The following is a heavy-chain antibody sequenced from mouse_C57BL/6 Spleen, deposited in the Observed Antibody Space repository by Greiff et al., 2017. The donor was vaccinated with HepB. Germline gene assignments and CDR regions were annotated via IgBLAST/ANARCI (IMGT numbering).Heavy chain of an antibody. J-gene: IGHJ1*03. CDR1: GFTFSSYA. D-gene: IGHD1-1*01. V-gene: IGHV5-9-1*02. CDR3: TRDDYYGSSLDV. CDR2: ISSGGDYI. Sequence: EVKLMESGEGLVKPGGSLKLSCAASGFTFSSYAMSWVRQTPEKRLEWVAYISSGGDYIYYADTVKGRFTISRDNARNTLYLQMSSLKSEDTAMYYCTRDDYYGSSLDVWGTGTTVTVSS.